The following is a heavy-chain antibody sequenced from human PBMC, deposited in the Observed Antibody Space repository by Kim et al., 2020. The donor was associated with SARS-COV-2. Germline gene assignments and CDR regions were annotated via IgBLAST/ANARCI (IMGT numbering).Heavy chain of an antibody. CDR3: ARVWGDFDY. CDR1: GGSFSGYY. CDR2: INHSGST. J-gene: IGHJ4*02. D-gene: IGHD3-16*01. V-gene: IGHV4-34*01. Sequence: SETLSLTCAVYGGSFSGYYWSWIRQPPGKGPEWIGEINHSGSTNYNPSLKSRVTISVDTSKNQFSLKLSSVTAADTAVYYCARVWGDFDYWGQGTLVTVS.